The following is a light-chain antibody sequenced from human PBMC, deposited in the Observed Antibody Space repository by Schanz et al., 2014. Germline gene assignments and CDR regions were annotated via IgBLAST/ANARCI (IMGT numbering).Light chain of an antibody. CDR3: TSYTSTTWRV. CDR1: SSDFGRYDY. J-gene: IGLJ3*02. Sequence: QSALTQPASVSGSPGQSITISCTGTSSDFGRYDYVSWYQQHPGNAPKLIIYDVNYRPSGVSNRFSGSKSGNTASLTISGLQAEDEADYYCTSYTSTTWRVFGGGTKLTVL. CDR2: DVN. V-gene: IGLV2-14*03.